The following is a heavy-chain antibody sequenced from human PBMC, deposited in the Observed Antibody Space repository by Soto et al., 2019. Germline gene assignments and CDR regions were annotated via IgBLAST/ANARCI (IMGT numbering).Heavy chain of an antibody. J-gene: IGHJ4*02. CDR3: AKDSYDSSGYSDY. D-gene: IGHD3-22*01. Sequence: QVQLVESGGGVVQPGRSLRLSCAASGFTFSSYGMHWVRQAPGKGLEWVAVISYDESNKYYADSVKGRFTISRDNYKNPLYLQMNSLRAEDTAVYYCAKDSYDSSGYSDYWGQGPLVTVSS. CDR1: GFTFSSYG. V-gene: IGHV3-30*18. CDR2: ISYDESNK.